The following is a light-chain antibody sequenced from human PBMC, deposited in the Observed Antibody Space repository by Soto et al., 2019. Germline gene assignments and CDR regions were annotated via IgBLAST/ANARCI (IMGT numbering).Light chain of an antibody. Sequence: DIVLTQSPATLSSFLGDRVTLPYGASQSVSSKLAWYQQKPGQAPRLLIYAASTRATGIPARFSGSGSGTEFTLTISSLQSEDFAVYYCQQYNNWPGTFGQGTKVDIK. J-gene: IGKJ1*01. V-gene: IGKV3-15*01. CDR1: QSVSSK. CDR2: AAS. CDR3: QQYNNWPGT.